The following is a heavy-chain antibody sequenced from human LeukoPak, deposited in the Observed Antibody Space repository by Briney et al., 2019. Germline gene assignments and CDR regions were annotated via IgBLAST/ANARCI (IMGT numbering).Heavy chain of an antibody. J-gene: IGHJ4*02. CDR1: ELTLSSNY. Sequence: PGGSLRLSCAASELTLSSNYMSWIRQAPGRGLEWVSFIYSGGSTYYADSVRGRFIISRDNSKNTLYLQMNSLRAEDTGVYYCARTITVTTDYWGQGTLVTVSS. D-gene: IGHD4-17*01. CDR3: ARTITVTTDY. V-gene: IGHV3-53*01. CDR2: IYSGGST.